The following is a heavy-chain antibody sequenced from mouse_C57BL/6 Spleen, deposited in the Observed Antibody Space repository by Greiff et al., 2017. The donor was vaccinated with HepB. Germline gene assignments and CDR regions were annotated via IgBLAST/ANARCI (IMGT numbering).Heavy chain of an antibody. CDR1: GYAFSSYW. D-gene: IGHD1-1*01. CDR3: ARRGSITTVVAPYFDY. V-gene: IGHV1-80*01. CDR2: IYPGDGDT. J-gene: IGHJ2*01. Sequence: QVQLKESGAELVKPGASVKISCKASGYAFSSYWMNWVKQRPGKGLEWIGQIYPGDGDTNYNGKFKGKATLTADKSSSTAYMQLSSLTSEDSAVYFCARRGSITTVVAPYFDYWGQGTTLTVSS.